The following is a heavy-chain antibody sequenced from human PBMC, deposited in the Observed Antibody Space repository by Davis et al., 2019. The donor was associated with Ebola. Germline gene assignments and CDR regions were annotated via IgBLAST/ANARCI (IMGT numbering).Heavy chain of an antibody. CDR2: INHSGST. Sequence: MPSETLSLTCAVYGGSFSGYYWSWIRQPPAKGLEWIGEINHSGSTNYNPSLKSRVTISVDTSKNQFSLKLSSVTAADTAVYYCARGEVVVVPAAIYNWFDPWGQGTLVTVSS. J-gene: IGHJ5*02. CDR3: ARGEVVVVPAAIYNWFDP. D-gene: IGHD2-2*02. CDR1: GGSFSGYY. V-gene: IGHV4-34*01.